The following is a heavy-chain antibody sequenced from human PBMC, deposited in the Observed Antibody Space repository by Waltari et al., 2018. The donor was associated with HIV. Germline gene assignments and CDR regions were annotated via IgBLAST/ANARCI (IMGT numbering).Heavy chain of an antibody. CDR1: GSAIDESA. V-gene: IGHV3-9*01. Sequence: EVQLVDSGGGLVQPGSSLRPSWAGSGSAIDESAMHRVRQRPGKGLEWVSAISYNSGSAAYADSVRGRFTVSRDNSKNSVYLQMDSLRPEDTAFYFCAKDHGGYWRRDDIYFDVWGRGTKVTVSS. J-gene: IGHJ3*01. CDR3: AKDHGGYWRRDDIYFDV. CDR2: ISYNSGSA. D-gene: IGHD3-22*01.